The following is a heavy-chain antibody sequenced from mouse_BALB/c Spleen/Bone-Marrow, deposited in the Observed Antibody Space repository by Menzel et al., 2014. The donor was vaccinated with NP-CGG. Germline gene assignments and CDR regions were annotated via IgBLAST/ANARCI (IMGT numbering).Heavy chain of an antibody. V-gene: IGHV1-69*02. Sequence: QVQLQQSGAELVKPGASVKLSCKASGYTFTNYWMHWVKQRPGQGLEWIGKIDPSDSYSNYNQKLKGKATLTVDKSSSTAYMQLSSLTSEDSAVYYCALYVNYPVYWGQGTLVTVSA. CDR1: GYTFTNYW. CDR2: IDPSDSYS. D-gene: IGHD2-1*01. J-gene: IGHJ3*01. CDR3: ALYVNYPVY.